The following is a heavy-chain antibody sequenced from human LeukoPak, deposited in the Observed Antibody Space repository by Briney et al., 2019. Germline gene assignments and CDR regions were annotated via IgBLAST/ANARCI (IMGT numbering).Heavy chain of an antibody. CDR2: ISGSGGST. CDR3: AKGGSGWSPGYYYGMDV. Sequence: GGSLRLSWAAAGFTFSSYAMSWVRQAPGKGLEWVSAISGSGGSTYYADSVKGRFTHSKDNSKNKLYLQMNSLRAEDTAVYYCAKGGSGWSPGYYYGMDVWGQGTTVTVSS. J-gene: IGHJ6*02. CDR1: GFTFSSYA. D-gene: IGHD6-19*01. V-gene: IGHV3-23*01.